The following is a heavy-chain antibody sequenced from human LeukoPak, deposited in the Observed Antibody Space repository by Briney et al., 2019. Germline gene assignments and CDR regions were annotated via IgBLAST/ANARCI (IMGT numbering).Heavy chain of an antibody. CDR2: ISSSSSYI. CDR3: ARLPTTVGSGFTDY. Sequence: GGSLRLSCAASGFTFSSYSMNWVRQAPGKGLEWVSSISSSSSYIYYADSVKGRFTISRDNAKNSLYLQMNSLSAEDTAIYFCARLPTTVGSGFTDYWGQGTLVTVSS. J-gene: IGHJ4*02. V-gene: IGHV3-21*04. D-gene: IGHD6-19*01. CDR1: GFTFSSYS.